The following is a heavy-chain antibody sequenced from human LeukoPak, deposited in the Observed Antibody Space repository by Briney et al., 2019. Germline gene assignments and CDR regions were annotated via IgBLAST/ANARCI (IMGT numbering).Heavy chain of an antibody. CDR3: AREVTRQXYXWFXP. CDR1: GGSISSYY. J-gene: IGHJ5*02. V-gene: IGHV4-4*07. D-gene: IGHD2-21*02. Sequence: SETLSLTCTASGGSISSYYWSWIRQPAGKGLEWLGRIYSSGTANYIPSLKSRVTMSVDTSKKQFSLKLSSVTAADTAVYYCAREVTRQXYXWFXPWGQGXLVTVSS. CDR2: IYSSGTA.